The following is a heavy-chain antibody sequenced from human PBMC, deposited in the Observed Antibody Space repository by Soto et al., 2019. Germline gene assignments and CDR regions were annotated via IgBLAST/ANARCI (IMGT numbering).Heavy chain of an antibody. CDR1: GGSFSGYY. Sequence: SETLSLTCAVYGGSFSGYYWSWIRQPPGKGLEWIGEINHSGSTNYNPSLKSRVTISVDTSKNQFSLKLTSVTAADTAVYYCARVHVMVVAGSTFDYWGHGTLVTVSS. CDR2: INHSGST. CDR3: ARVHVMVVAGSTFDY. V-gene: IGHV4-34*01. J-gene: IGHJ4*01. D-gene: IGHD6-19*01.